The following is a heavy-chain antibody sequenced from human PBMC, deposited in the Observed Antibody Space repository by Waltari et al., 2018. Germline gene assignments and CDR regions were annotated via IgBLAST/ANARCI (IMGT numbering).Heavy chain of an antibody. J-gene: IGHJ5*02. CDR3: ARVFWTSASSGVSFLDP. Sequence: QVQLQESGPGLVKPSETLSLTCTVSGGSISSYYWSWIRQPAGKGREWIGRIYISGRTNDTASLKSRVTMSRDTSKNRFSLTLSSVTAADTAVYYCARVFWTSASSGVSFLDPWGQGTLVTVSS. D-gene: IGHD3-3*01. CDR1: GGSISSYY. V-gene: IGHV4-4*07. CDR2: IYISGRT.